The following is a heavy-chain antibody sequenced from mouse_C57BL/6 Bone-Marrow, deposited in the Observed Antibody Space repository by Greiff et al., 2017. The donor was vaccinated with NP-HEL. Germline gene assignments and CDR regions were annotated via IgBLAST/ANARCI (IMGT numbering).Heavy chain of an antibody. CDR1: GYTFTSYW. J-gene: IGHJ2*01. Sequence: VQLQESGAELVKPGASVKLSCKASGYTFTSYWMHWVKQRPGQGLEWIGMIHPNSGSTNYNEKFKSKATLTVDKSSSTAYMQLSSLTSEDSAVYYGASRYGNLGHYFDYWGQGTTLTVSS. CDR2: IHPNSGST. V-gene: IGHV1-64*01. CDR3: ASRYGNLGHYFDY. D-gene: IGHD2-1*01.